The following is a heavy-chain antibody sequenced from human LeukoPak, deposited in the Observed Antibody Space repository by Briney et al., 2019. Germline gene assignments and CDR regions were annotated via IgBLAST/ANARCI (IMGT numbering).Heavy chain of an antibody. Sequence: SETLSLTCTVSGGSLSSSSYYWGWIRQPPGKGLEWIGSIYYSGSTYYNPSLKSRVTISVDTSKNQFSLKLSSVTAADTAVYYCARDVRFLGPWGQGTLVTVSS. V-gene: IGHV4-39*07. D-gene: IGHD3-3*01. CDR1: GGSLSSSSYY. CDR3: ARDVRFLGP. CDR2: IYYSGST. J-gene: IGHJ5*02.